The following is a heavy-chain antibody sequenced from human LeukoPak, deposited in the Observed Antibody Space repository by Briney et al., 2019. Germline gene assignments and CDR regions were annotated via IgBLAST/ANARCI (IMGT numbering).Heavy chain of an antibody. CDR3: AGLNSSSWYRVFDY. J-gene: IGHJ4*02. V-gene: IGHV4-39*07. CDR1: GGSIRTTSSY. CDR2: IFYSGYT. D-gene: IGHD6-13*01. Sequence: SETLSLTCTVSGGSIRTTSSYWGWIRQPPGKGLEWIGSIFYSGYTYSNSSLESRVTISVDTSKNQFSLKLSSVTAADTAVYYCAGLNSSSWYRVFDYWGQGTLVTVSS.